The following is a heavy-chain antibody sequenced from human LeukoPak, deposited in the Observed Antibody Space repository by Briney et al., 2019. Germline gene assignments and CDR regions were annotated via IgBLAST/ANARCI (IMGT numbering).Heavy chain of an antibody. J-gene: IGHJ6*03. CDR1: GGSISSYY. V-gene: IGHV4-4*07. CDR2: IYTSGST. D-gene: IGHD3-3*01. CDR3: ARADRITIFGVVNYYYYYMDV. Sequence: PSETLSLTCTVSGGSISSYYWSWIRQPAGKGLEWIGRIYTSGSTNYNPSLKNRVTMSVDTSKNQFSLKLSSVTAADTAVYYCARADRITIFGVVNYYYYYMDVWGKGTTVTVSS.